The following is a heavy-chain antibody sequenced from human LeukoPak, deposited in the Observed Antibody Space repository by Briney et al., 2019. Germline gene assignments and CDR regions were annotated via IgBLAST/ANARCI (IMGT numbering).Heavy chain of an antibody. V-gene: IGHV4-34*01. CDR1: GGFFSGYY. Sequence: SETLSLTCAVYGGFFSGYYWSWIRQPPWKGLEWIGEINHSGSTNYNPSLKSRVTISVDTSKNQFSLKLSSVTAADTAVYYCAREAPFSRRAFDIWGQGTMVTVSS. J-gene: IGHJ3*02. CDR3: AREAPFSRRAFDI. CDR2: INHSGST.